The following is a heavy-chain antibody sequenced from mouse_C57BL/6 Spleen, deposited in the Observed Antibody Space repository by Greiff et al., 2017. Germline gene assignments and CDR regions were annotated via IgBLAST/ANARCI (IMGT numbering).Heavy chain of an antibody. V-gene: IGHV1-80*01. CDR3: ARSRIYYGSSFSYLDY. Sequence: QVQLQQSGAELVKPGASVKISCKASGYAFSSSWMNWVKQRPGKGLEWIGQIYPGDGDTTYNGPFKGKATLTAAKSSSTSYMQRSSRTSEDSAVYFCARSRIYYGSSFSYLDYWGQGTTLTVSS. CDR2: IYPGDGDT. J-gene: IGHJ2*01. D-gene: IGHD1-1*01. CDR1: GYAFSSSW.